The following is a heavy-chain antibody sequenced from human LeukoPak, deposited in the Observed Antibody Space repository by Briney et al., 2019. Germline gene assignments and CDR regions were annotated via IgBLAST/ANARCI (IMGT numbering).Heavy chain of an antibody. V-gene: IGHV3-9*01. CDR3: AKAEIITIFPYGMDV. CDR1: GFTFSSYA. CDR2: ISWNSGSI. J-gene: IGHJ6*02. D-gene: IGHD3-9*01. Sequence: PGGSLRLSCAASGFTFSSYAMHWVRQAPGKGLEWVSGISWNSGSIGYADSVKGRFTISRDNAKNSLYLQMNSLRAEDTALYYCAKAEIITIFPYGMDVWGQGTTVTVSS.